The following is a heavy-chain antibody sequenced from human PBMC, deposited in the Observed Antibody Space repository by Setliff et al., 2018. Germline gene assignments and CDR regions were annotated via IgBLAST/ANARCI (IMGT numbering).Heavy chain of an antibody. V-gene: IGHV4-61*09. Sequence: SETLSLTCTVSGGSISEPNYYWSWIRQPAGKGLEWIGHIYTSGSTNYNPSLRSRVSISVDTSKNHFSLRLSSVAATDTAVYYCLRIRLVPHGHSWGQGTLVTVSS. D-gene: IGHD2-15*01. CDR2: IYTSGST. J-gene: IGHJ4*02. CDR3: LRIRLVPHGHS. CDR1: GGSISEPNYY.